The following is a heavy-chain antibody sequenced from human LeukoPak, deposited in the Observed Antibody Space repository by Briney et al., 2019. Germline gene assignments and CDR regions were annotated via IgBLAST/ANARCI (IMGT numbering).Heavy chain of an antibody. CDR1: GGTFSSYA. CDR3: ARRLYYYDSSGYYYVGAFDI. Sequence: ASVKVSCKASGGTFSSYAISWVRQAPGQGLEWMGWISAYNGNTNYAQKLQGRVTMTTDTSTSTAYMELRSLRSDDTAVYYCARRLYYYDSSGYYYVGAFDIWGLGTMVTVSS. J-gene: IGHJ3*02. D-gene: IGHD3-22*01. V-gene: IGHV1-18*01. CDR2: ISAYNGNT.